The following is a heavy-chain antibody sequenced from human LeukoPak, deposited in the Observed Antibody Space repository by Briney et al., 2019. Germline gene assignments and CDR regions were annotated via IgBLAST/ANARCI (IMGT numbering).Heavy chain of an antibody. CDR3: AKYSYGSYYFDY. Sequence: PVKVSCKASGGTFSSYAISWVRQAPGQGLEWMGGIIPIFGTANYAQKFQGRVTITADESTSTAYMELSSLRSEDTAVYYCAKYSYGSYYFDYWGQGTLVTVSS. V-gene: IGHV1-69*13. CDR1: GGTFSSYA. CDR2: IIPIFGTA. J-gene: IGHJ4*02. D-gene: IGHD5-18*01.